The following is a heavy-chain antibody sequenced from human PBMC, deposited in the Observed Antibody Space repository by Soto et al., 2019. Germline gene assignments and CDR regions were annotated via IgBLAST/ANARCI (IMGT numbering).Heavy chain of an antibody. CDR3: ARDRIAVAGPGSYFDY. Sequence: GGSLRLSCAASGFTFSSYAMHWVRQAPGKGLEWVAVISYDGSNKYYADSVKGRFTISRDNSKNTLYLQMNSLRAEDTAVYYCARDRIAVAGPGSYFDYWGQGTLVTVSS. J-gene: IGHJ4*02. CDR2: ISYDGSNK. V-gene: IGHV3-30-3*01. CDR1: GFTFSSYA. D-gene: IGHD6-19*01.